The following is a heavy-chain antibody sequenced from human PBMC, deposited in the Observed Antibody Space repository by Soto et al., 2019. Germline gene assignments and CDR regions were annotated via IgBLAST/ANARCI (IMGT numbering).Heavy chain of an antibody. D-gene: IGHD2-15*01. CDR2: IYYSGST. Sequence: SETLSLTCTVSGGSISSGDYYWSWIRQPPGKGLEWIGYIYYSGSTYYNPSLKSRVTISVDTSKNQFSLKLSSVTAADTAVYYCAREGWDRILDYWGQGTLVTVSS. CDR3: AREGWDRILDY. CDR1: GGSISSGDYY. J-gene: IGHJ4*02. V-gene: IGHV4-30-4*01.